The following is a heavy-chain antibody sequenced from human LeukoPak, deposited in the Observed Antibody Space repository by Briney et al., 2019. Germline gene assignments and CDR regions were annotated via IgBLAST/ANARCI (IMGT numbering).Heavy chain of an antibody. CDR2: IYYSGST. Sequence: SETLSLTCTVSGGSISSYYWSWIRQPPGKGLEWIGYIYYSGSTNYNPSLKSRVTISVDTSKSQFSLKLSSVTAADTAVYSCARVRYDILTGYFVYYFDYWGQGTLVTVSS. CDR1: GGSISSYY. D-gene: IGHD3-9*01. V-gene: IGHV4-59*01. J-gene: IGHJ4*02. CDR3: ARVRYDILTGYFVYYFDY.